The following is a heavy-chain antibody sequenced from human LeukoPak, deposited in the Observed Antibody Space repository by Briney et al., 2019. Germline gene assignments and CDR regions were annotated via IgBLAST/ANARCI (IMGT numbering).Heavy chain of an antibody. V-gene: IGHV4-61*01. Sequence: PSETLYLTCTVSGGSVSSGSYYWSWIRQPPGKGLEWIGYIYYSGSTNYNPSLKSRVTISVDTSKNQFSLKLSSVTAADTAVYYCARYTIFGVVRNFDYWGQGTLVTVSS. J-gene: IGHJ4*02. CDR1: GGSVSSGSYY. D-gene: IGHD3-3*01. CDR2: IYYSGST. CDR3: ARYTIFGVVRNFDY.